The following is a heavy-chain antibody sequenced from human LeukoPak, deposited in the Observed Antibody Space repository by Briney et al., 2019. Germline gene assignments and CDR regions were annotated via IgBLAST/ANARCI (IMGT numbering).Heavy chain of an antibody. CDR1: GGSISSTNW. V-gene: IGHV4/OR15-8*02. CDR2: VNVLGNT. Sequence: SETLSLTCGVSGGSISSTNWWTWVRQPPGKGLEGIGEVNVLGNTNYNPSLERRVTISIDKSENHVSLKLTSVTAADTAVYYCAREGGPFRPLDYSGQGTLVTVSS. D-gene: IGHD2/OR15-2a*01. CDR3: AREGGPFRPLDY. J-gene: IGHJ4*02.